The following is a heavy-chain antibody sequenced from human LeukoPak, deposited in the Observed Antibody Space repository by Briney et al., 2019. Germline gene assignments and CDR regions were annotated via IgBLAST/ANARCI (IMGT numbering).Heavy chain of an antibody. CDR3: AKDGGGSYHYYFDY. J-gene: IGHJ4*02. Sequence: GGSLRLSCAASGFTFSSYGMHWVRQAPGKGLEWVAFIRYDGSNKYYADSVKGRFTISRDNSKNTLYLQMNSLRAEDTAVYYCAKDGGGSYHYYFDYWGQGTLVTVSS. CDR2: IRYDGSNK. V-gene: IGHV3-30*02. D-gene: IGHD1-26*01. CDR1: GFTFSSYG.